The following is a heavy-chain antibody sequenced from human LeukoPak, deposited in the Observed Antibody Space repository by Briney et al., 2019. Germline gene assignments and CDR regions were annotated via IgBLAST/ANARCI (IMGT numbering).Heavy chain of an antibody. CDR2: IYYSGST. D-gene: IGHD3-22*01. Sequence: SETLSLTCTVSGGSVSSYYWSWIRQPPGKGLEWIGYIYYSGSTNYNPSLKSRVTISVDTSKNQFSLKLSSVTAADTAVYYCARARLSYDSSTELGYWGQGTLVTVSS. V-gene: IGHV4-59*02. CDR3: ARARLSYDSSTELGY. CDR1: GGSVSSYY. J-gene: IGHJ4*02.